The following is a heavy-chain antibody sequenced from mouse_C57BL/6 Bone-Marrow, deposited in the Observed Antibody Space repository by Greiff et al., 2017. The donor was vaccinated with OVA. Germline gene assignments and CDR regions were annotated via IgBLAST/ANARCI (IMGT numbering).Heavy chain of an antibody. J-gene: IGHJ4*01. CDR2: INPGSGGT. Sequence: QVQLKESGAELVRPGTSVKVSCKASGYAFTNYLIEWVKQRPGQGLEWIGVINPGSGGTNYNEKFKGKATLTADKSSSTAYMQLSSLTSEDSAVYFCARHYGSSLYAMDYWGQGTSVTVSS. CDR1: GYAFTNYL. V-gene: IGHV1-54*01. CDR3: ARHYGSSLYAMDY. D-gene: IGHD1-1*01.